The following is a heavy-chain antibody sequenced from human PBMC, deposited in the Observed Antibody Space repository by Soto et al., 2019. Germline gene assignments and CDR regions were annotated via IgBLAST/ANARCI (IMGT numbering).Heavy chain of an antibody. J-gene: IGHJ5*02. CDR1: GRSISSGGYS. CDR3: ARVPDR. CDR2: IYHSGST. D-gene: IGHD2-2*01. Sequence: SDTLSLTCAVSGRSISSGGYSWSWIRQPPGKGLEWIGYIYHSGSTCYKPSLKGRVTISVDGSKSQFSLKLSCATAADTAVYYCARVPDRWGQGTLVTVSS. V-gene: IGHV4-30-2*01.